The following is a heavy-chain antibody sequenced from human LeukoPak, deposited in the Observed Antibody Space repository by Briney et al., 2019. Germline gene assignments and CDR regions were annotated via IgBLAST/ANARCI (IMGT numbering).Heavy chain of an antibody. CDR2: IYPGDSDT. CDR1: GYSFTSYW. J-gene: IGHJ5*02. Sequence: GESLKISCKGSGYSFTSYWIGWVRQMPGKGLEWMGIIYPGDSDTRYSPSFQGQVTISADKSISTAYLQWSSLKASDTAMYYCARLEIGYYGSGSYYSNGFDPWGQGTLVTVSS. V-gene: IGHV5-51*01. D-gene: IGHD3-10*01. CDR3: ARLEIGYYGSGSYYSNGFDP.